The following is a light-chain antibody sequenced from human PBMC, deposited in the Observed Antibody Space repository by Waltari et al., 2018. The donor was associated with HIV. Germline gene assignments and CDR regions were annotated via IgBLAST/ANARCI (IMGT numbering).Light chain of an antibody. J-gene: IGKJ1*01. CDR2: GAS. V-gene: IGKV3-20*01. Sequence: EIVLTQSPGSLSLSPGESDTLSCRASQTVRSSQLAWYQQKPGQAPRRLIYGASTRATGTPDRFSGSGSGTDFTLTITRLEREDFAVYYCQQYGRSPWTFGQGTKVEIK. CDR1: QTVRSSQ. CDR3: QQYGRSPWT.